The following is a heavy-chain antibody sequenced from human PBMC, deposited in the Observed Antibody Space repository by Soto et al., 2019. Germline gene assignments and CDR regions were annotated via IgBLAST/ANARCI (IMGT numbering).Heavy chain of an antibody. CDR1: GFTFSSYA. V-gene: IGHV3-23*01. CDR2: ISGSGGST. CDR3: AKGVATITFGRRGSMDV. Sequence: GGSLRLSCAASGFTFSSYAMSWVRQAPGKGLEWVSAISGSGGSTYYADSVKGRFTISRDNSKNTLYLQMNSLRAEDTAVYYCAKGVATITFGRRGSMDVWGQGTTVTISS. J-gene: IGHJ6*02. D-gene: IGHD3-16*01.